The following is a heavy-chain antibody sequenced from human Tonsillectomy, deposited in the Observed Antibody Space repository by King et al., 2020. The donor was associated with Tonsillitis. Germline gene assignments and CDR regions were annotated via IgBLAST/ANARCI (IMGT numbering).Heavy chain of an antibody. CDR1: GGSISSSSYY. V-gene: IGHV4-39*01. CDR3: ASSTCGGDCYTEPNWFDP. J-gene: IGHJ5*02. Sequence: QLQESGPGLVKPSETLSLTCTVSGGSISSSSYYWGWIRQPPGKGLEWIGSIYYSGSTYYNPSLKSRVTISVDPSKNQFSLKLSSVTAADTAVYYCASSTCGGDCYTEPNWFDPWGQGTLVTVSS. D-gene: IGHD2-21*02. CDR2: IYYSGST.